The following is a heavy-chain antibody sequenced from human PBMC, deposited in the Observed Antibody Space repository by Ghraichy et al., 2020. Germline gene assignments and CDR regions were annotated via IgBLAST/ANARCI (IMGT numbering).Heavy chain of an antibody. CDR3: ARALGYCSGGSCHHDAFDI. V-gene: IGHV4-59*01. Sequence: SETLSLTCTVSGGSISSYYCSWIRQPPGKGLEWIGYIYYSGSTNYNPSLKSRVTISVDTSKNQFSLKLSSVTAADTAVYYCARALGYCSGGSCHHDAFDIWGKGTMVTVSS. J-gene: IGHJ3*02. CDR1: GGSISSYY. D-gene: IGHD2-15*01. CDR2: IYYSGST.